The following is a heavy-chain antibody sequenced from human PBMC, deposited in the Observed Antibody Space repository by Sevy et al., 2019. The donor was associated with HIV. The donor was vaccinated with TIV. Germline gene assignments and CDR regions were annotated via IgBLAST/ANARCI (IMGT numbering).Heavy chain of an antibody. CDR3: ARHSFKHGYRPHYFDY. CDR1: DGSITSKNYF. D-gene: IGHD5-18*01. CDR2: IYHSGST. V-gene: IGHV4-39*01. Sequence: SDTLSLTCSVSDGSITSKNYFWAWIRQSPGKGLEWIGSIYHSGSTYHSPSLQSRVGISVDTSRRHFSLKLSSVTATDTAVYYCARHSFKHGYRPHYFDYWSQGTLVTVSS. J-gene: IGHJ4*02.